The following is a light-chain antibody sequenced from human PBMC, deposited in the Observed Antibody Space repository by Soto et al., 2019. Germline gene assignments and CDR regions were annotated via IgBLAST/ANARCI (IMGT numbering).Light chain of an antibody. CDR1: QSISSC. CDR2: GAS. J-gene: IGKJ4*01. V-gene: IGKV1-39*01. CDR3: QQVKSFPLT. Sequence: DIQMTQSPSSLSASVGDRVTITCRASQSISSCLNWYQQKPGKAPKLLIYGASNLRSGVPLRFSGSGSGTDFTLTISSLQPEDFATYCCQQVKSFPLTFGGGTKVDIK.